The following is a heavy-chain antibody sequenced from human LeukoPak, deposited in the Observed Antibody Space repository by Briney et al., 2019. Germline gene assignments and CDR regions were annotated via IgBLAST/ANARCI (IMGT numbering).Heavy chain of an antibody. CDR2: ISGSGGST. Sequence: PGGSLRLSCAASGFTFSSYAMSWVRQAPGKGLEWVSAISGSGGSTYYADSVKGRFTISRDNSKDTLYLQMNSLRAEDTAVYYCAKEGGVEGDGRRAFDIWGQGTMVPVSS. D-gene: IGHD3-16*01. CDR3: AKEGGVEGDGRRAFDI. CDR1: GFTFSSYA. J-gene: IGHJ3*02. V-gene: IGHV3-23*01.